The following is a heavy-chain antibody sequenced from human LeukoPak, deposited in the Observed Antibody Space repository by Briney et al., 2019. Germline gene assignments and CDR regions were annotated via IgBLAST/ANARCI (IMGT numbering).Heavy chain of an antibody. Sequence: SETLSLTCAVSGGSISSGGYSWSWIRQPPGKGLEWIGYIYHSGSTYYNPSLKSRVTISVDRSKNQFSLKLSSVTAADTAVYYCARAYDFPDYWGQGTLVTVSS. D-gene: IGHD3-3*01. CDR1: GGSISSGGYS. V-gene: IGHV4-30-2*01. CDR3: ARAYDFPDY. CDR2: IYHSGST. J-gene: IGHJ4*02.